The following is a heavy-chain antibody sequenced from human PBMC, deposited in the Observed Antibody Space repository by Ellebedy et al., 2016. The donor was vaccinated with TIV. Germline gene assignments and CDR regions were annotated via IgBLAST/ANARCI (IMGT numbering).Heavy chain of an antibody. D-gene: IGHD3-10*01. J-gene: IGHJ4*02. V-gene: IGHV3-7*03. Sequence: GESLKISCAASGFTFTTYWMSWVRQAPGKGLEWVANIKQDGSEKYCVDSVKGRFTISRDNAKNSLYLQMTSLRAEDTAVYYCAIRGRYWGQGTLVTVSS. CDR3: AIRGRY. CDR2: IKQDGSEK. CDR1: GFTFTTYW.